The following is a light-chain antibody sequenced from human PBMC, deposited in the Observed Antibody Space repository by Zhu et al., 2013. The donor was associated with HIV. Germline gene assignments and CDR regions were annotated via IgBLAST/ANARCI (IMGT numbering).Light chain of an antibody. CDR2: GNN. CDR1: HSNVGAGFE. CDR3: ATWDDSLSAWV. J-gene: IGLJ3*02. V-gene: IGLV1-40*01. Sequence: QSVLTQPPSVSGAPGQRVTISCTGSHSNVGAGFEVHWYQHLPGTAPKLLIYGNNKRPSGVPDRFSGSKSGTSASLAISGLRSEDEADYYCATWDDSLSAWVFGGGTKVTVL.